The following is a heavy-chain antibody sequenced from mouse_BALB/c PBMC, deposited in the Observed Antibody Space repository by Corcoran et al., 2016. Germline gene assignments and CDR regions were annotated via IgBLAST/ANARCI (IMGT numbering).Heavy chain of an antibody. CDR1: GYTFTSYY. V-gene: IGHV1S56*01. Sequence: QVQLQQSGPELVKPGASVRISCKASGYTFTSYYIHWVKQRPGQGLEWIGWIYPGNVNTKYNEKFQGKATLTADKSSSTAYMQLSSLTSEDSAVYFCARGGAMIREAWFAYWGQGTLVTVSA. CDR3: ARGGAMIREAWFAY. J-gene: IGHJ3*01. CDR2: IYPGNVNT. D-gene: IGHD2-4*01.